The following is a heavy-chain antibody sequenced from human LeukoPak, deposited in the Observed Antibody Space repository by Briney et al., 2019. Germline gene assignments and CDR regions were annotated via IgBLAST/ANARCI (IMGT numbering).Heavy chain of an antibody. CDR1: GFTFSAYS. CDR2: ISSSGTI. CDR3: ARDQSDYYGSGSYSEGSY. J-gene: IGHJ4*02. D-gene: IGHD3-10*01. V-gene: IGHV3-48*02. Sequence: GGSLRLSCAASGFTFSAYSMKWVRQAPGKGLEWVSYISSSGTIYYADSVKGRFTISRDNAKNSLYLQMNGLRDEDTAVYYYARDQSDYYGSGSYSEGSYWGQGTLVTVSS.